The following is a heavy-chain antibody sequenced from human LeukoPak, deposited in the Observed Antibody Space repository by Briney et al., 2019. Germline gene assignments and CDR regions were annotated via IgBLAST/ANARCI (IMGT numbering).Heavy chain of an antibody. D-gene: IGHD3-22*01. Sequence: SETLSLTCTVSGGSISSGSYYWSWIRQPAGKGLEWIGRIYTSGSTNYNPSLKSRVTISVDTSKNQFSLKLSSGTAADTAVYYCARDHYYDSSGPFDYWGQGTLVTVSS. J-gene: IGHJ4*02. CDR3: ARDHYYDSSGPFDY. CDR2: IYTSGST. CDR1: GGSISSGSYY. V-gene: IGHV4-61*02.